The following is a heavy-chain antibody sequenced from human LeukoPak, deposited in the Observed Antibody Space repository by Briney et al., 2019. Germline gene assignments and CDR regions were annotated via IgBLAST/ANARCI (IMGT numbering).Heavy chain of an antibody. Sequence: SETLSLTCTVSGGSISSYYWSWIRQPAGKGLEWIGRIYTSGSTNYNPSLKSRVTMSVDTSKNQFSLKLSSVTAADTAVYYCARVGQYCSGGSCYKGGIDPRGQGTLVTVSS. J-gene: IGHJ5*02. CDR3: ARVGQYCSGGSCYKGGIDP. CDR1: GGSISSYY. V-gene: IGHV4-4*07. D-gene: IGHD2-15*01. CDR2: IYTSGST.